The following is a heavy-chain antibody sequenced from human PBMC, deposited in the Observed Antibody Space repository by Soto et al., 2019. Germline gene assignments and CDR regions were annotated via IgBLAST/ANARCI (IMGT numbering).Heavy chain of an antibody. J-gene: IGHJ6*02. D-gene: IGHD3-16*01. CDR2: IYFSGSI. Sequence: SETLSLTCTVSGGSISSADYYWSWIRQPPGKGLEWIGYIYFSGSIFYNPSLKSRLTISMDTSKNQFSLKLTSMTAADTAVYYCAGVAPRKLTFPFYGMDVWGQGTTVT. CDR3: AGVAPRKLTFPFYGMDV. CDR1: GGSISSADYY. V-gene: IGHV4-30-4*01.